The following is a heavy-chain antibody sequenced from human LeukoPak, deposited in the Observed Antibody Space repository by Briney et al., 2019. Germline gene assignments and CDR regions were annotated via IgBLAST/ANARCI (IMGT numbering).Heavy chain of an antibody. CDR1: GGSISSYY. V-gene: IGHV4-59*01. J-gene: IGHJ3*02. D-gene: IGHD3-3*01. CDR3: ARVAPNYDFWSGYYIGAFDI. CDR2: IYYSGST. Sequence: SETLSLTCTVSGGSISSYYWSWIRQPPGKGLEWIGYIYYSGSTNYNPSLKSRVTISVDTSKNQFSLKLSSVTVADTAVYYCARVAPNYDFWSGYYIGAFDIWGQGTMVTVSS.